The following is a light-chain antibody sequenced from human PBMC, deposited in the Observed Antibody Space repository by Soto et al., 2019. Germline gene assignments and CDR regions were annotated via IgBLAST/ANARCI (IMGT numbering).Light chain of an antibody. CDR2: EAS. Sequence: QSVLTQPASVSGSPGQSITISCTGSSGDVGTYNLVSWYQQHPGKAPKLIIYEASKRPSGVSNRFSGSKSGNTASLTISGLQAEDEADYYCCSHAGSRILVVFGGGTKLTVL. CDR3: CSHAGSRILVV. J-gene: IGLJ2*01. CDR1: SGDVGTYNL. V-gene: IGLV2-23*01.